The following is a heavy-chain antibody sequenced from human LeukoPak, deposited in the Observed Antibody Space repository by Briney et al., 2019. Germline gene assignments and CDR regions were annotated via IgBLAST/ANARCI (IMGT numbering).Heavy chain of an antibody. CDR2: INTNGDDT. CDR1: GXTFSTYA. CDR3: VKDLRGGGYYTSFDY. D-gene: IGHD3-10*01. Sequence: GGSLRLSCSASGXTFSTYAMHWVRQAPGKGLEHVSTINTNGDDTYYANSVKGRFTISRDNSKRTLYLQMSSLRAEDTAVYYCVKDLRGGGYYTSFDYWGQGTLVTVS. V-gene: IGHV3-64D*09. J-gene: IGHJ4*02.